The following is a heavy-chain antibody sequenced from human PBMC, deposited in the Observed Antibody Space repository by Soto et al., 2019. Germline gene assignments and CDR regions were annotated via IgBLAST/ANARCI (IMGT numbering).Heavy chain of an antibody. CDR1: GYTFSTSG. J-gene: IGHJ6*02. CDR3: AREGPRPYCYYGMYV. V-gene: IGHV1-18*01. Sequence: QAQLEQSGAEVKKPGASVKVSCKSSGYTFSTSGISWVRQAPGQGLEWMGWISTYNGDANYAQRFQGRVTMTTDTSTSTTFLELMSLRSDDPAVYYRAREGPRPYCYYGMYVCGQATPVTASS. CDR2: ISTYNGDA. D-gene: IGHD6-6*01.